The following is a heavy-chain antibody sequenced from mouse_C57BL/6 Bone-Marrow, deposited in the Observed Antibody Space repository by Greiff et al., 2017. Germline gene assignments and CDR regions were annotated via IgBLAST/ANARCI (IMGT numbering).Heavy chain of an antibody. CDR2: IDPETGGT. D-gene: IGHD1-1*01. CDR1: GYTFTDYE. CDR3: TRRRGVYYGSSYYAMDY. J-gene: IGHJ4*01. V-gene: IGHV1-15*01. Sequence: QVQLQQSGAELVRPGASVTLSCKASGYTFTDYEMHWVKQTPVHGLEWIGAIDPETGGTAYTQKFKGKAILTADKSSSTAYMELRSLTSEDSAVYYCTRRRGVYYGSSYYAMDYWGQGTSVTVSS.